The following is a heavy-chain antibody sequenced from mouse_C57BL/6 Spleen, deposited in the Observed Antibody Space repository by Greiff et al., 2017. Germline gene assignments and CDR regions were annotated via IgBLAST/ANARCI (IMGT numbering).Heavy chain of an antibody. D-gene: IGHD3-3*01. CDR2: IDPENGNT. J-gene: IGHJ2*01. CDR1: GFNIKNTC. V-gene: IGHV14-3*01. CDR3: AGGLYHCDY. Sequence: VQLKESVAELVRPGASVKLSCTASGFNIKNTCMHWVKQRPEQGLEWIGRIDPENGNTKYAPKFKGKATITADTSSNTAYLQLSSLTSEDTAIYCCAGGLYHCDYWGQGTTLTVSS.